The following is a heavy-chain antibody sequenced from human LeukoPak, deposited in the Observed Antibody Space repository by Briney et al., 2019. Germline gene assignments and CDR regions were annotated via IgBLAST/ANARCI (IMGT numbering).Heavy chain of an antibody. V-gene: IGHV3-23*01. D-gene: IGHD3-16*01. CDR3: AKSRVLFSSTWYPLDF. J-gene: IGHJ4*02. CDR2: ITGSGSTT. CDR1: GFTFSTYA. Sequence: GGSLRLSCAASGFTFSTYAMTWVRQAPGKGLEWVSSITGSGSTTFYADSLKGQFSISRDNRKKTLYLHMNSLRADDTAVYYCAKSRVLFSSTWYPLDFWGQGTLVAVSS.